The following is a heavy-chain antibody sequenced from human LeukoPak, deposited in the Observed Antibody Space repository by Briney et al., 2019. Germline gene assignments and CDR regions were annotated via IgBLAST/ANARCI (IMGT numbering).Heavy chain of an antibody. D-gene: IGHD5-24*01. CDR1: GGSFSGYY. Sequence: SETLSLTCAVYGGSFSGYYWSWIRQPPGKGLEWIGEINHSGSTNYNPSLKSRVTISVDTSKNQFSLKLSSVTAADTAVYYCARDLYRGDGYNTAYFDYWGQGTLVTVSS. CDR2: INHSGST. V-gene: IGHV4-34*01. CDR3: ARDLYRGDGYNTAYFDY. J-gene: IGHJ4*02.